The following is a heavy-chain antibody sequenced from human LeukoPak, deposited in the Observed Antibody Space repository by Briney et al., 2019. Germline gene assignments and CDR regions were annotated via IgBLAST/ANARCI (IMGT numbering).Heavy chain of an antibody. CDR1: GGSISSYY. J-gene: IGHJ4*02. CDR2: ISDIGSI. V-gene: IGHV4-59*08. CDR3: ARFSQYYDSPTHYLDY. Sequence: IPSETLSLTCTVSGGSISSYYWSWIRQPPGKGLEWIAYISDIGSINYNPSLKSRVTISLDTSKNQFSLKLSSVTAADTAVYYCARFSQYYDSPTHYLDYWGQGILVTVPS. D-gene: IGHD2/OR15-2a*01.